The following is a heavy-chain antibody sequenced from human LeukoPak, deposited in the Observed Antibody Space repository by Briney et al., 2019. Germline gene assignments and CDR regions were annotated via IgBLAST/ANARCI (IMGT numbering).Heavy chain of an antibody. J-gene: IGHJ4*02. D-gene: IGHD5-24*01. V-gene: IGHV3-23*01. CDR3: AREMATSSSPFDY. CDR1: GFIFSSYP. Sequence: PGGSLRLSCTASGFIFSSYPMIWVRQSPGKGLAWVSATGASGHTTYYADSVKGRFTISRDNSKNTLYLQMNSLRAEDTAVYYCAREMATSSSPFDYWGQGTLVTVSS. CDR2: TGASGHTT.